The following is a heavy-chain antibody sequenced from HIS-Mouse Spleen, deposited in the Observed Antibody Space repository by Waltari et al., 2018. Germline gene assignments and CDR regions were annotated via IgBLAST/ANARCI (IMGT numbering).Heavy chain of an antibody. CDR1: GGSISSSSYY. D-gene: IGHD1-1*01. V-gene: IGHV4-39*07. CDR3: ARDPRWNDGIDY. J-gene: IGHJ4*02. CDR2: FYYSGRN. Sequence: QLQLQESGPGLVKPSETLSLTCTVSGGSISSSSYYWGWIRQPPGKGLEWIGSFYYSGRNYYNPSLKRRVTISVDTSKNQFSLKLSSVTAADTAVYYCARDPRWNDGIDYWGQGTLVTVSS.